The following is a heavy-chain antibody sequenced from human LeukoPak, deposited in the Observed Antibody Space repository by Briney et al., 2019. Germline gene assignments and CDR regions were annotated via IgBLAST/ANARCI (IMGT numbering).Heavy chain of an antibody. V-gene: IGHV1-18*01. D-gene: IGHD3-10*01. Sequence: ASVKVSCKASGYTFTSYGISWVRQAPGQGLEWMGCISAYNGNTNYAQKLQGRVTMTTDTSTSTAYMELRSLRSDDTAVYYCARGRPYYYGSGTSFDPWGQGTLVTVSS. CDR3: ARGRPYYYGSGTSFDP. J-gene: IGHJ5*02. CDR1: GYTFTSYG. CDR2: ISAYNGNT.